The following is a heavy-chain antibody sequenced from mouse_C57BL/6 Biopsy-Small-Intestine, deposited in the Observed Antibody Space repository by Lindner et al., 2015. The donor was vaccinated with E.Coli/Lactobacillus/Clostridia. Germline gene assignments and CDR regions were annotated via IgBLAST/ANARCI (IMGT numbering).Heavy chain of an antibody. CDR2: IRSKSSNYAT. CDR1: GFTFNTYA. J-gene: IGHJ3*01. Sequence: VQLQESGGGLVQPKGSLKLSCAASGFTFNTYAMHWVRQAPGKGLGWVARIRSKSSNYATYYADSVKDRFTVSRDDSQNMLYLQMNNLETEDTAMYYCVRGRDWFAYWGQGTLVTVSA. CDR3: VRGRDWFAY. V-gene: IGHV10-3*01.